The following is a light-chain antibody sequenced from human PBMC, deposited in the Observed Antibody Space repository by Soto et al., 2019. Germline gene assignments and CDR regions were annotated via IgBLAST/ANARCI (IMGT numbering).Light chain of an antibody. CDR1: QSGSRSY. CDR2: DAF. J-gene: IGKJ4*01. CDR3: QQHGRTPLT. Sequence: EIVLTQSPGTLSLSPGERATLSCRASQSGSRSYLAWYQQKPGQAPRLLIYDAFSRATGIPDKFSGSRSGADSTLTITSLEPEHFAVYFCQQHGRTPLTFGRGTNGDTK. V-gene: IGKV3-20*01.